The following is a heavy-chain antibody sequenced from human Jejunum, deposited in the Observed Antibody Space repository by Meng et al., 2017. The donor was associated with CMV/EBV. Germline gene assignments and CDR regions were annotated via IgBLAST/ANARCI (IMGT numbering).Heavy chain of an antibody. V-gene: IGHV1-2*02. CDR2: SKPNSGGT. Sequence: GYTFTGYFLHWVRQGTGQGLGWMGWSKPNSGGTKYAQKFKGRVTKTLETSTSTVYMELSRLTSDDTAVYYCARGPAAVGKGVWFDSWGQGTLVTVSS. CDR3: ARGPAAVGKGVWFDS. J-gene: IGHJ5*01. D-gene: IGHD6-13*01. CDR1: GYTFTGYF.